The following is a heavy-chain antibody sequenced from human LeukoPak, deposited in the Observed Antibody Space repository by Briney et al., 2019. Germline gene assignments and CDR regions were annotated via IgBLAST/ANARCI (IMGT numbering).Heavy chain of an antibody. CDR2: ISSSSSYT. J-gene: IGHJ4*02. Sequence: PGGSLRLSCAASGFTFSDYYMSWDSQAQGRGRGWVSYISSSSSYTNYADSVKGRFTISRDNAKNSLYLQMNSLRAEDTAVYYCARPRIAAAGEFDYWGQGTLVTVSS. V-gene: IGHV3-11*03. CDR1: GFTFSDYY. CDR3: ARPRIAAAGEFDY. D-gene: IGHD6-13*01.